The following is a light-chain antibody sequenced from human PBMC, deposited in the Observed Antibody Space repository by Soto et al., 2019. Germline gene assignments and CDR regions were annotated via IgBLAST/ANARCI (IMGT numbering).Light chain of an antibody. J-gene: IGKJ5*01. Sequence: EIVLTQSPGTLSLSPGXRATLSCRASQSVSSSYLAWYQQKPGQAPRLLIYGASSRATGIPDRFSGSGSGTDFTLTISRLEPEDFAVYYCQQYGSSSYTFGQGTRLEIK. CDR2: GAS. CDR1: QSVSSSY. CDR3: QQYGSSSYT. V-gene: IGKV3-20*01.